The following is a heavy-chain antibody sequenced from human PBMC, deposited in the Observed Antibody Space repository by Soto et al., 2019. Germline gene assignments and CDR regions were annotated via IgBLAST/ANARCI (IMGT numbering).Heavy chain of an antibody. V-gene: IGHV1-18*01. CDR2: ITAYNGNT. CDR1: GYTFTSYG. J-gene: IGHJ5*02. D-gene: IGHD2-8*01. CDR3: VRAGPNPRVS. Sequence: QVQLVQSGAEVKKPGASVKVSCKASGYTFTSYGFNWVRQAPGQGLEWMGWITAYNGNTNYAQKLQGRVTMPTDTSASIAYMELRRLRSDDTAVDYCVRAGPNPRVSWGQGTLVTVS.